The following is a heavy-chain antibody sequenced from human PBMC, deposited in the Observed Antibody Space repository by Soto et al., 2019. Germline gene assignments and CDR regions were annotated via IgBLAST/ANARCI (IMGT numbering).Heavy chain of an antibody. CDR3: AKSLSAIPGDS. CDR2: IKQDGSEQ. J-gene: IGHJ4*02. CDR1: GFTFSTHA. Sequence: HPGGSLRLSCVASGFTFSTHARHWVRQAPGKGPEWVANIKQDGSEQYYVDSVKGRFTISRDNAKSSLYLQMTSLRAEDTAVYHCAKSLSAIPGDSWGQGTLVTVSS. D-gene: IGHD2-2*01. V-gene: IGHV3-7*03.